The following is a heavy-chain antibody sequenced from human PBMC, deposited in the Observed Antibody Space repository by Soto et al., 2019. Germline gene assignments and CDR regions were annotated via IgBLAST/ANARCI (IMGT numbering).Heavy chain of an antibody. CDR3: ARQRQPLEPFDY. D-gene: IGHD3-3*01. J-gene: IGHJ4*02. V-gene: IGHV4-4*07. CDR2: VYTSGST. CDR1: GGSFTTYY. Sequence: QVHLQESGPGLAKPSETLSLTCTVSGGSFTTYYWSWIRQPAGKGLEWIGRVYTSGSTIYNPSLKRQLTLSVDTSTNHFSLKPSSATAADTAVYYCARQRQPLEPFDYWGQGTLAPVSP.